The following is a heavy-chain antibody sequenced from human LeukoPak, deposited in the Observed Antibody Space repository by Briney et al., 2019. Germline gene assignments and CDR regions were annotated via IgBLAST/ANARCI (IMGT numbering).Heavy chain of an antibody. CDR3: AELGITMIGGV. CDR2: ISASSNTI. J-gene: IGHJ6*04. Sequence: GGSLRLSCAASGFTFSSYSMSWVRQAPGKGLEWVSYISASSNTIYYADSVKGRFTISRDNAKNSLYLQMNSLRAEDTAVYYCAELGITMIGGVWGKGTTVTISS. V-gene: IGHV3-48*04. CDR1: GFTFSSYS. D-gene: IGHD3-10*02.